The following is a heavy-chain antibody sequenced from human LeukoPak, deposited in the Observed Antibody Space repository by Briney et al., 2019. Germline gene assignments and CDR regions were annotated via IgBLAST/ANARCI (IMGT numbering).Heavy chain of an antibody. V-gene: IGHV3-30*18. CDR1: GFIFSTYA. D-gene: IGHD2-2*01. CDR3: AKIKYCSSTSCYFAPFDY. CDR2: ISYDGSNK. J-gene: IGHJ4*02. Sequence: GGSLRLPCATSGFIFSTYALSWVRQVPGKGLEWVAVISYDGSNKYYADSVKGRFTISRDNSKNTLYLQMNSLRAEDTAVYYCAKIKYCSSTSCYFAPFDYWGQGTLVTVSS.